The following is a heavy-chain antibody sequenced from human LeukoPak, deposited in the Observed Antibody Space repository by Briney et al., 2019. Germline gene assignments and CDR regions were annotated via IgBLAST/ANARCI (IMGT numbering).Heavy chain of an antibody. J-gene: IGHJ4*02. CDR2: IYYSGST. CDR1: GGSISSSSCS. D-gene: IGHD1-26*01. V-gene: IGHV4-39*01. CDR3: ARRVRSGSYRYYFDY. Sequence: PSETLSLTCTVSGGSISSSSCSWGWIRQPPGKGLEWIGSIYYSGSTYYNPSLKSRVTISVDTSKNQFSLKLSSVTAADTAVYYCARRVRSGSYRYYFDYWGQGTLVTVSS.